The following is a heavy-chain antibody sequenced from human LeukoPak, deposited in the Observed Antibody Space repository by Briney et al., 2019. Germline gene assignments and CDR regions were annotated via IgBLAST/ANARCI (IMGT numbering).Heavy chain of an antibody. D-gene: IGHD4-23*01. CDR1: GYRFTAYW. J-gene: IGHJ4*02. CDR3: ARHIDYGGNPHFDY. Sequence: GESLKISFKGSGYRFTAYWIAWVRPRPGKGLEWMGIIYPGDSDTTYSPSFGGQVTISVDNSISTAYLQWSSLKASDTAMYYCARHIDYGGNPHFDYWGQGTLVTVSS. V-gene: IGHV5-51*01. CDR2: IYPGDSDT.